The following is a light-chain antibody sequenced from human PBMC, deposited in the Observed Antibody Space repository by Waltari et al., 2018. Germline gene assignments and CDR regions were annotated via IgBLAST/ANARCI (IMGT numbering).Light chain of an antibody. CDR3: CSYAGRNIWV. J-gene: IGLJ3*02. Sequence: QSALTQPASVSGSPGQSITISCTGTSSDVGFYNLVSWYQQHPGKAPELVVYEVISRPSGVSNRFSGSKSGSTASLVISGLQAENEADYYCCSYAGRNIWVFGGGTKLTVL. CDR2: EVI. V-gene: IGLV2-23*02. CDR1: SSDVGFYNL.